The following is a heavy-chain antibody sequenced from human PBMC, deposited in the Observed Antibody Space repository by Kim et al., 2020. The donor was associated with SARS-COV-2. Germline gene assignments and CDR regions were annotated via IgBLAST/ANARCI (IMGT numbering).Heavy chain of an antibody. CDR2: INHSGST. V-gene: IGHV4-34*01. CDR1: GGSFSGYY. D-gene: IGHD6-6*01. J-gene: IGHJ4*02. CDR3: ARGKGIAARPRHLFFDY. Sequence: SETLSLTCAVYGGSFSGYYWSWIRQPPGKGLEWIGEINHSGSTNYNPSLKSRVTISVDTSKNQFSLKLSSVTAADTAVYYCARGKGIAARPRHLFFDYWGQGTLVTVSS.